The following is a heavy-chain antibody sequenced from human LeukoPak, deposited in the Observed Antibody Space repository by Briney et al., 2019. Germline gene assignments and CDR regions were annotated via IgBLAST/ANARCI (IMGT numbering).Heavy chain of an antibody. CDR1: GFTFSSYS. Sequence: GGSLRLSCAGAGFTFSSYSMNWVRQAPGKGLEWVAVISYDGSNKYYADSVKGRFTISRDNSKNTLYLQMNSLRAEDTAVYYCAKDGYSSGWYSYYYYYMDVWGKGTTVTVSS. J-gene: IGHJ6*03. CDR3: AKDGYSSGWYSYYYYYMDV. D-gene: IGHD6-19*01. V-gene: IGHV3-30*18. CDR2: ISYDGSNK.